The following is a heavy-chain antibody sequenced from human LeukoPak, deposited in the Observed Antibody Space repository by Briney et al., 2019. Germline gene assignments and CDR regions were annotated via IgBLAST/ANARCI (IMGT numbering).Heavy chain of an antibody. CDR3: AREVGITMIVVVPYFDY. J-gene: IGHJ4*02. CDR2: IKQDGSEK. D-gene: IGHD3-22*01. Sequence: GGSLGLSCAASGFTFSSYWMSWVRQAPGKGLEWVANIKQDGSEKYYVDSVKGRFTISRDNAKNSLYLQMNSLRAEDTAVYYCAREVGITMIVVVPYFDYWGQGTLVTVSS. V-gene: IGHV3-7*01. CDR1: GFTFSSYW.